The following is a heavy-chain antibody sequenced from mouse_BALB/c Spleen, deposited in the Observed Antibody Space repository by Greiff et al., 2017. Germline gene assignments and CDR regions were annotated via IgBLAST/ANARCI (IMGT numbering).Heavy chain of an antibody. J-gene: IGHJ3*01. V-gene: IGHV3-2*02. CDR2: ISYSGST. CDR3: ATYDGYYRFFAD. D-gene: IGHD2-3*01. CDR1: GYSITSDYA. Sequence: EVQLQQSGPGLVKPSQSLSLTCTVTGYSITSDYAWNWIRQFPGNKLEWMGYISYSGSTSYNPSLKSRISITRDTSKNQFFLQLNSVTTEDTATYYCATYDGYYRFFADWGQGTLVTVSA.